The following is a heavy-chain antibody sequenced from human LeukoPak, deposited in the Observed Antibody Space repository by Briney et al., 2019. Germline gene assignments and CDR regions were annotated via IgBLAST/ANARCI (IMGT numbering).Heavy chain of an antibody. V-gene: IGHV3-23*01. CDR1: GFTFSSYA. J-gene: IGHJ6*03. CDR3: AKDSGQNYYYYYYMDV. Sequence: PGRSLRLSCAASGFTFSSYAIHWVRQAPGKGLEWVSAISGSGGSTYYADSVKGRFTISRDNSKNTLYLQMNSLRAEDTAVYYCAKDSGQNYYYYYYMDVWGKGTTVTISS. CDR2: ISGSGGST. D-gene: IGHD6-25*01.